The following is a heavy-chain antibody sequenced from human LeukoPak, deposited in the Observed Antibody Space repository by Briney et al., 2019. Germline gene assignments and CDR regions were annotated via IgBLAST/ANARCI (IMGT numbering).Heavy chain of an antibody. CDR1: GYTLTELS. CDR3: ATDVVRTRSGSYYGRWFDP. V-gene: IGHV1-24*01. Sequence: ASVKVSCKVSGYTLTELSMHWVRQAPGKGLEWMGGFDPDDGETIYAQKFQGRVTMTEDTSTDTAYMELSSLRSEDTAVYYCATDVVRTRSGSYYGRWFDPWGQGTLVTVSS. CDR2: FDPDDGET. D-gene: IGHD3-10*01. J-gene: IGHJ5*02.